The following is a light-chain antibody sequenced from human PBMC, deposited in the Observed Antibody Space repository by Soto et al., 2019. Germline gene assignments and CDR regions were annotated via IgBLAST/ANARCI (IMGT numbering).Light chain of an antibody. J-gene: IGKJ3*01. CDR1: QSVSSY. Sequence: EIVLTQSPATLSLSPGERATLSCRASQSVSSYLAWYQQKPGQAPRLLIYDASNSATGSPARFSGSGSGTDFTLTISSLEPVDFAVYYCQQRSNWPPLFTFGPGTTVDIK. CDR3: QQRSNWPPLFT. V-gene: IGKV3-11*01. CDR2: DAS.